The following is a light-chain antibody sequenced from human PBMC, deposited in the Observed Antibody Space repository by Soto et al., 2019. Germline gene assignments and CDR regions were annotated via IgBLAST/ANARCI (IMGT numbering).Light chain of an antibody. CDR1: QDISNY. Sequence: DIQLTQSPSFLSASVGDRVTITCRASQDISNYLAWYQQKLGKAPKLLIYATSTVQSGVPSRFSGSGSGTEFTLTISSLQPEDFATYYCQQVNSYPLTFGGGTKVEIK. CDR2: ATS. CDR3: QQVNSYPLT. V-gene: IGKV1-9*01. J-gene: IGKJ4*01.